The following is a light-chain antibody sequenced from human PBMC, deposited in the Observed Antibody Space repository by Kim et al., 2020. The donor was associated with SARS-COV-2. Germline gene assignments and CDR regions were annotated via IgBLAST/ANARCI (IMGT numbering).Light chain of an antibody. CDR2: GKN. CDR3: NSRDSSGNHLYWV. CDR1: SLRSYY. Sequence: SSELTQDPAVSVALGQTVRITCQGDSLRSYYASWYQQKPGQAPVLVIYGKNNRPSGIPDRFSGSSSGNTASLTITGAQEEDEADYYCNSRDSSGNHLYWVFGGGTQLTVL. J-gene: IGLJ3*02. V-gene: IGLV3-19*01.